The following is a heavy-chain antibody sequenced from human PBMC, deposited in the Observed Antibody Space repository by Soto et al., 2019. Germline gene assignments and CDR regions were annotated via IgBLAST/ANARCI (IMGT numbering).Heavy chain of an antibody. J-gene: IGHJ6*03. CDR1: GFTFSSYA. Sequence: PGGSLRLSCAASGFTFSSYAMNWVRQAPGKGLEWVSLISVSVGSTYYAESVKGRFTVSRDNSRDTLFLQMNSLRAEDTAVYYCARRSTSYFYMDVWGKGTTVTVSS. CDR3: ARRSTSYFYMDV. CDR2: ISVSVGST. V-gene: IGHV3-23*01.